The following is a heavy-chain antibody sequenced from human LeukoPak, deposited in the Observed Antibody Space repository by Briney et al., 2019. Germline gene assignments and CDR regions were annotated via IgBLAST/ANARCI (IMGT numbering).Heavy chain of an antibody. CDR2: INPNSGGT. D-gene: IGHD6-19*01. J-gene: IGHJ4*02. Sequence: ASVKVSCKASGYTFTGYSMHWVRQAPGPGLEWMGWINPNSGGTNYAQTFQGRVTMTRDTSISTASMELSRLRSDDTAVYYCARVSVAGTPDRDYFDYWGQGTLVTVSS. CDR1: GYTFTGYS. CDR3: ARVSVAGTPDRDYFDY. V-gene: IGHV1-2*02.